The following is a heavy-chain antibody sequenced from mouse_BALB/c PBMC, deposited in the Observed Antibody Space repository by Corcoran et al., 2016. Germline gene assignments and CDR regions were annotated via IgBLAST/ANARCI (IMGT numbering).Heavy chain of an antibody. CDR2: INTYTGEP. V-gene: IGHV9-3-1*01. CDR3: ARRGYYETAWFAY. CDR1: GYTFTNYG. D-gene: IGHD2-3*01. J-gene: IGHJ3*01. Sequence: QIQLVQSGPELKKPGETVKISCKASGYTFTNYGMNWVKQAPGKGLKWMGWINTYTGEPTYADDFKGRFAFSLDTSASTAYLQINNLKNEDTATYFCARRGYYETAWFAYWGQGTLVTVSA.